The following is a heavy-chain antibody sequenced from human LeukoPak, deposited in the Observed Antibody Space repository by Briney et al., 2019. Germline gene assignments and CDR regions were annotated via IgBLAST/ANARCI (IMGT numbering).Heavy chain of an antibody. J-gene: IGHJ6*02. V-gene: IGHV3-9*01. D-gene: IGHD3-22*01. Sequence: GGSLRLSCAASGFTFDDYAMHWVRQAPGKGLEWVSGISWNSGSIGYADSVKGRFTISRDNAKNSLYLQMNSLRAEDTALYYCAKDGGGYYVQLPYYYYGMDVWGQGTTVTVSS. CDR3: AKDGGGYYVQLPYYYYGMDV. CDR2: ISWNSGSI. CDR1: GFTFDDYA.